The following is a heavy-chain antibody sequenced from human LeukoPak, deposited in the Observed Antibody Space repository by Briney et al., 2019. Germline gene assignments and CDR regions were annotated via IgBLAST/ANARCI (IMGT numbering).Heavy chain of an antibody. V-gene: IGHV3-23*01. CDR1: GFTFSSYA. Sequence: GGSLRLSCAASGFTFSSYAMSWVREAPGTGLEWVSGISASGGTTYYADFVEGRFTISRDNTKNTLYLQMNSLRAEDTAVYYCAKDRDSSNWYRSDYFESWGQGTLVTVSS. J-gene: IGHJ4*02. CDR2: ISASGGTT. CDR3: AKDRDSSNWYRSDYFES. D-gene: IGHD6-13*01.